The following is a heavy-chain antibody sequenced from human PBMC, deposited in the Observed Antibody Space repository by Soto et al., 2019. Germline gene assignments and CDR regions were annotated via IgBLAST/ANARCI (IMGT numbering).Heavy chain of an antibody. CDR3: AKHKRPISSGWYVRAGYYFDY. CDR2: ISYDGSNK. J-gene: IGHJ4*02. Sequence: GGSLRLSCAASGFTFSSYGMHWVRQAPGKGLEWVAVISYDGSNKYYLDSGKGVFTNSRDNSKNTLYLQMNSLSDADTAGYYCAKHKRPISSGWYVRAGYYFDYWGQGTLVTVSS. D-gene: IGHD6-19*01. V-gene: IGHV3-30*18. CDR1: GFTFSSYG.